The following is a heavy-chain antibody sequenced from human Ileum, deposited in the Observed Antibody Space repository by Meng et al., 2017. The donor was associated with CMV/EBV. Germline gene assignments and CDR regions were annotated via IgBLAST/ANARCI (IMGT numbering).Heavy chain of an antibody. CDR2: ISYDGSNK. D-gene: IGHD2-15*01. CDR3: ARDQGGYCSGGSCYSGWFDP. Sequence: GGSLRLSCAASGFTFSSYAMHWVRQAPGKGLEWVAVISYDGSNKYYADSVKGRFTISRDNSKNTLYLQMNSLRDEDTAVYYCARDQGGYCSGGSCYSGWFDPWGQGTLVTVSS. CDR1: GFTFSSYA. V-gene: IGHV3-30-3*01. J-gene: IGHJ5*02.